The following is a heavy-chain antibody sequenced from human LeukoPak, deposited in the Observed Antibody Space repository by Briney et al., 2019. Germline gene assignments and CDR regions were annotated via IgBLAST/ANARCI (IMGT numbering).Heavy chain of an antibody. CDR3: ARGAYSSSWYYYYYYGMDV. Sequence: VASVKVSCKASGYSFTSYDINWVRQATGQGLEWMGWMKPNSGNTGYAQKFQGRVTMPRNTSISTAYMELSSLRSEDTAVYYCARGAYSSSWYYYYYYGMDVWGQGSTVTVSS. J-gene: IGHJ6*02. CDR1: GYSFTSYD. CDR2: MKPNSGNT. V-gene: IGHV1-8*01. D-gene: IGHD6-13*01.